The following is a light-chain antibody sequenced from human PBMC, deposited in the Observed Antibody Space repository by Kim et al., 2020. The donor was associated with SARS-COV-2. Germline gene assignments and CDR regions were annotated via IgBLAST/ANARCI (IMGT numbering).Light chain of an antibody. V-gene: IGLV3-1*01. CDR1: KLGDKY. J-gene: IGLJ2*01. CDR3: QAWDSSTFVV. Sequence: VSPGQTASITCSGDKLGDKYACWYQQKPGQSPVLVIYQDDKRPSGIPERFSGSNSGNTATLTISGTQTVDEADYFCQAWDSSTFVVFGGGTQLTVL. CDR2: QDD.